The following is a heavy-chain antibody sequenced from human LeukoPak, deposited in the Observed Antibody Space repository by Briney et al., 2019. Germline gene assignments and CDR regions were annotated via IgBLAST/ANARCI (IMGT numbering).Heavy chain of an antibody. J-gene: IGHJ4*02. CDR2: ISSSSSYT. CDR1: GFTFSDYY. D-gene: IGHD5-12*01. V-gene: IGHV3-11*05. Sequence: PGGSLRLSCAASGFTFSDYYMSWIRQAPGKGLEWVSYISSSSSYTNYADSVRGRFTISRDNAKNSLYLQMNSLRAEDTAVYYCARDIRGGYDDGYYFDYWGQGTLVTVSS. CDR3: ARDIRGGYDDGYYFDY.